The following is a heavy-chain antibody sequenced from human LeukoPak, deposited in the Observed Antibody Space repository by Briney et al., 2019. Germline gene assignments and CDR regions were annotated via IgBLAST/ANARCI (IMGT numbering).Heavy chain of an antibody. Sequence: GGSLRLSCAASGVTFSNYIMNWVRQAPGKGLEWVSYISSSGSSMYYADSVKGRFTISRDNAKNSLYLQMNSLRAEDTAVYYCARGLYTYGPNNWFDPWGQGTLVTVSS. CDR3: ARGLYTYGPNNWFDP. CDR1: GVTFSNYI. CDR2: ISSSGSSM. V-gene: IGHV3-48*04. D-gene: IGHD5-18*01. J-gene: IGHJ5*02.